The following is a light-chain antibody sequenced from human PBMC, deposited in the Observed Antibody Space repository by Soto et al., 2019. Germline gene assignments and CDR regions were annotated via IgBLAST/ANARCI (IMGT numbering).Light chain of an antibody. V-gene: IGLV2-23*02. CDR3: YSNADGPWV. CDR1: SSDVGGSNL. J-gene: IGLJ3*02. Sequence: QSALTQPASVSGSPGQSITISCTGTSSDVGGSNLVSWYQQHPGKAPKVIIYEVSQRPSGVSIRFSGSKSGNTASLTISGLPAEDEADYCSYSNADGPWVFGGGTKLTVL. CDR2: EVS.